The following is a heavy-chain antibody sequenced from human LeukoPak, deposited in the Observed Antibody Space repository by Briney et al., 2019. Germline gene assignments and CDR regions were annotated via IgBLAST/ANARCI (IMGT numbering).Heavy chain of an antibody. Sequence: ASVKVSCKVSGYTPTELSMHWVRQATGKGLEWMGGFDPEDGETIYAQKFQGRVTMTEDTSTDTAYMELSSLRSEDTAVYYCATRIVVVPAAANLRLYYFDYWGQGTLVTVSS. CDR3: ATRIVVVPAAANLRLYYFDY. V-gene: IGHV1-24*01. CDR2: FDPEDGET. D-gene: IGHD2-2*01. CDR1: GYTPTELS. J-gene: IGHJ4*02.